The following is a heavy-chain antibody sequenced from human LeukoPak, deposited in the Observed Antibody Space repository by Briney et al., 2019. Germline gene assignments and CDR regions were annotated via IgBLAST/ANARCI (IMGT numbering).Heavy chain of an antibody. CDR3: ARADCSSSTCYLRRSWFDP. J-gene: IGHJ5*02. Sequence: GGSLRLSCAGSGFSFNYYDMNWVRQAPGKGLEWVSSISPKSDFIYYSGSVRGRFTISRDNAENSLYLQMNSLRAEDTAVYYCARADCSSSTCYLRRSWFDPWGQGTLVTVSS. CDR1: GFSFNYYD. V-gene: IGHV3-21*01. CDR2: ISPKSDFI. D-gene: IGHD2-2*01.